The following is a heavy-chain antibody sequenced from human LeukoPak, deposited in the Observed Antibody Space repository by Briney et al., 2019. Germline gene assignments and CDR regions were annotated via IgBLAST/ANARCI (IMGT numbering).Heavy chain of an antibody. CDR1: GFTFGDYA. Sequence: GGSLRLSCTSSGFTFGDYAMSWVRQAPGKGLEWVSFIRSKAYGGTTEYAASVKGRFTISRDDSKSIAYLQMNSLKTEDTAVYYCTRVSLVAASVFFDYWGQGYLVTVSS. J-gene: IGHJ4*02. V-gene: IGHV3-49*04. CDR2: IRSKAYGGTT. CDR3: TRVSLVAASVFFDY. D-gene: IGHD2-15*01.